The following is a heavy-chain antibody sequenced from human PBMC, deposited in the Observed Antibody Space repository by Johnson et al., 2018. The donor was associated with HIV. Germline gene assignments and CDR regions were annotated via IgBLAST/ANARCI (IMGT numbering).Heavy chain of an antibody. CDR2: ISYDGSVQ. V-gene: IGHV3-30*04. Sequence: QVQLVESGGGVVQPGRSLRLSCEASGFTFVGHAMHWVRQAPGEGLDWVAAISYDGSVQSYADSVKGRFTISRDNSKNTLYLQMKSLRPEDTAIYYCAKESKWESLTPHAFDLWVQWTMVTVSS. J-gene: IGHJ3*01. CDR1: GFTFVGHA. D-gene: IGHD1-26*01. CDR3: AKESKWESLTPHAFDL.